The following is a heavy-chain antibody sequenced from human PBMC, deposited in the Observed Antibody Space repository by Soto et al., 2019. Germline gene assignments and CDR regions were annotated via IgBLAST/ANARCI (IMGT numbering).Heavy chain of an antibody. J-gene: IGHJ3*02. CDR2: IYHSGST. V-gene: IGHV4-38-2*01. CDR3: AGSILRFLERSSDAFDI. CDR1: GYSISSGYY. Sequence: SETLSLTCAVSGYSISSGYYWGWIRQPPGKGLEWIGSIYHSGSTYYNPSLKSRVTISVDTSKNQFSLKLSSVTAADTAVYYCAGSILRFLERSSDAFDIWGQGTMVTVSS. D-gene: IGHD3-3*01.